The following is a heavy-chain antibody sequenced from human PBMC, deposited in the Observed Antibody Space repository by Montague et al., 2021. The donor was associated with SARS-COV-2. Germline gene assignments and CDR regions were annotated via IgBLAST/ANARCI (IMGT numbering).Heavy chain of an antibody. V-gene: IGHV4-61*02. D-gene: IGHD2-15*01. CDR2: IYTSGST. Sequence: TLSLTCTVSGGSISSGSYYWSWIRQPAGKGLEWIGRIYTSGSTNYNSSLKSRVTISVDTSKNQFSLKLSSVTAADTAVYYCAGGPAATYYYGMDVWGQGTTVTVSS. CDR3: AGGPAATYYYGMDV. J-gene: IGHJ6*02. CDR1: GGSISSGSYY.